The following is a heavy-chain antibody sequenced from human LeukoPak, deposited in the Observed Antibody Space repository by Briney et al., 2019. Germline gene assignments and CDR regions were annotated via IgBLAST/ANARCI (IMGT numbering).Heavy chain of an antibody. V-gene: IGHV4-4*07. CDR2: IYASGST. Sequence: SETLSLTCTVSGGSISGHYWSWIRQPAGKGLEWIGRIYASGSTNYNPSLKSRVTMSVDTSKNQFSLKLTSVTAADTAVYHCARMGSVYGKFDYWGQETLVTVSS. D-gene: IGHD5/OR15-5a*01. CDR1: GGSISGHY. CDR3: ARMGSVYGKFDY. J-gene: IGHJ4*02.